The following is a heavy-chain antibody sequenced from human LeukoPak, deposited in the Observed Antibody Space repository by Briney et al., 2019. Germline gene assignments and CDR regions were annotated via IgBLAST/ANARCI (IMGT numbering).Heavy chain of an antibody. CDR3: ERGDCRGGGCFLPEHFRH. J-gene: IGHJ1*01. V-gene: IGHV1-18*01. CDR2: ISAYNGNT. Sequence: ASVKVSCKASGYTIDSYSISWVRQAPGQGLEWMGWISAYNGNTNYAHKVQGRVTMTTDTSTSTAYMELRSLRSDDTAVYYCERGDCRGGGCFLPEHFRHWGQGTRVTVSS. CDR1: GYTIDSYS. D-gene: IGHD2-15*01.